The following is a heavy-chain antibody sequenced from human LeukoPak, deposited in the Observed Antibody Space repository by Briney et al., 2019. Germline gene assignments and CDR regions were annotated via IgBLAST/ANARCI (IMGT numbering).Heavy chain of an antibody. Sequence: PSETLSLTCTVSGGSISSSSYYWGWIRQPPGKGLEWIGSIYYSGSTYYNPARKSRVAISVDTSKNQFSLKLSSVTAADTAVYYCARRRVRGARDYWGQGTLVTVSS. V-gene: IGHV4-39*01. CDR3: ARRRVRGARDY. D-gene: IGHD3-10*01. CDR2: IYYSGST. CDR1: GGSISSSSYY. J-gene: IGHJ4*02.